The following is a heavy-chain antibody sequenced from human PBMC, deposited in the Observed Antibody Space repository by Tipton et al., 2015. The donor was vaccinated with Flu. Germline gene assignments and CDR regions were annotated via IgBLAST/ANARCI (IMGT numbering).Heavy chain of an antibody. Sequence: LRLSCAVSGYSISSGYYWGWIRQPPGKGLEWIGSIYHSGSTYYNPSLKSRVTISVDTSKNQFSLKLSSVTAADTAVYYCARHTDYCTTGVCYTLTSYYFDYCGQGTLVTVSS. CDR2: IYHSGST. D-gene: IGHD2-8*01. CDR3: ARHTDYCTTGVCYTLTSYYFDY. J-gene: IGHJ4*02. CDR1: GYSISSGYY. V-gene: IGHV4-38-2*01.